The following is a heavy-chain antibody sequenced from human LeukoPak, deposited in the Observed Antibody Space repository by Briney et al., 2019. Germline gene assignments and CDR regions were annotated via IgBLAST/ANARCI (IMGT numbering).Heavy chain of an antibody. Sequence: GGSLRLSCAASGFTFSSYGMHWVRQAPGKGLEWVAVIWYDGSNKYYADSVKGRFTISRDNAKNTLYLQMNSLRVEDTAVYYCARKPPGNIFEYWGQGTLVTVSS. V-gene: IGHV3-33*01. J-gene: IGHJ4*02. CDR2: IWYDGSNK. CDR3: ARKPPGNIFEY. D-gene: IGHD1/OR15-1a*01. CDR1: GFTFSSYG.